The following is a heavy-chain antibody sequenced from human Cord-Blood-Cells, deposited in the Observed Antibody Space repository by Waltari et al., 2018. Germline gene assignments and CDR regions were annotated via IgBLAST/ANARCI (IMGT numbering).Heavy chain of an antibody. Sequence: EVQLVESGGGLVQPGGSLRLSCAASGFTFSSYEMNWVRQAPGKGLEWVSYISSSGSTIYYADSVKGRFTISRDNAKNSLYLQMNSLRAEDTAVYYCARDVPGGYYYYFDYWGQGTLVTVSS. CDR1: GFTFSSYE. CDR2: ISSSGSTI. V-gene: IGHV3-48*03. CDR3: ARDVPGGYYYYFDY. J-gene: IGHJ4*02. D-gene: IGHD3-22*01.